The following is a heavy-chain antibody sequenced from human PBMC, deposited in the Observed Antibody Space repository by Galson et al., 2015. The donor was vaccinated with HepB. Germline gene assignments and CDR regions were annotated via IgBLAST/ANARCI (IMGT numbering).Heavy chain of an antibody. CDR1: GGSISSYY. Sequence: ETLSLTCTVSGGSISSYYWSWIRQPPGKGLEWIGYIYYSGSTNYNPSLKSRVTISVDTSKNQFSLKLSSVTAADTAVYYCARHTTNLDLVYWGQGTLVTVSS. CDR2: IYYSGST. D-gene: IGHD3/OR15-3a*01. CDR3: ARHTTNLDLVY. V-gene: IGHV4-59*08. J-gene: IGHJ4*02.